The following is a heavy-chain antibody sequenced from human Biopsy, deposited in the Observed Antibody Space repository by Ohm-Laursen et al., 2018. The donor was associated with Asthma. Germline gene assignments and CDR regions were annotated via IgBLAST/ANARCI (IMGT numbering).Heavy chain of an antibody. V-gene: IGHV2-5*08. J-gene: IGHJ5*02. D-gene: IGHD3-9*01. CDR3: ALSQDSGFDDHSPSWFDP. CDR2: IYWDDYN. CDR1: GFSLSTRAMC. Sequence: TQTLTRTCTFSGFSLSTRAMCVTWIRQPPGKALEWLALIYWDDYNLFRPSLKRRLTITKDPSKNQVVLTMTKMDPVDSGTYYCALSQDSGFDDHSPSWFDPWGQGTLVTVSS.